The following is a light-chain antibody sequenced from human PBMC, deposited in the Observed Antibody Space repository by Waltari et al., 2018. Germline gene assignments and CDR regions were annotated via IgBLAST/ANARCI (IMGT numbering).Light chain of an antibody. CDR2: AAS. J-gene: IGKJ1*01. CDR3: QQSYSTPPK. CDR1: KSISSY. Sequence: DIQMTQSPSSLSASVGDRVTITCRASKSISSYLNWYQQKPGKAPKVLIYAASSLQSGVPSRFSGSGSGTDFTLTISSLQPEDFATYYCQQSYSTPPKFGQGTKVEIK. V-gene: IGKV1-39*01.